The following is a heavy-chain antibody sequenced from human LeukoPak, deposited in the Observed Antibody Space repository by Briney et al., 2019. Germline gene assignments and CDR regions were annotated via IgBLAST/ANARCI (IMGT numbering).Heavy chain of an antibody. Sequence: ASVKVSCKASGGTFSSYAISWVRQAPGQGLEWMGGIIPIFGTANYAQKFQGRVTITADESTSTAYMELSSLRSEDTAVYYCARDSVGDCSSTSCYAFDIWGQGTMVTVSS. CDR3: ARDSVGDCSSTSCYAFDI. CDR2: IIPIFGTA. CDR1: GGTFSSYA. J-gene: IGHJ3*02. V-gene: IGHV1-69*13. D-gene: IGHD2-2*01.